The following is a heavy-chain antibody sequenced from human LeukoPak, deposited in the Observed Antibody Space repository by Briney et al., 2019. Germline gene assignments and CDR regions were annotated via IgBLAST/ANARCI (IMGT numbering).Heavy chain of an antibody. CDR3: ARAEMATTIDY. D-gene: IGHD5-24*01. J-gene: IGHJ4*02. V-gene: IGHV1-69*04. CDR2: IIPILGIA. Sequence: ASVKVSCKASGGTFSSYAISWVRQAPGQGLEWMGRIIPILGIANYAQKFQGRVTITADKSTSTAYMELSGLRSEDTAVYYCARAEMATTIDYWGQGTLVTVSS. CDR1: GGTFSSYA.